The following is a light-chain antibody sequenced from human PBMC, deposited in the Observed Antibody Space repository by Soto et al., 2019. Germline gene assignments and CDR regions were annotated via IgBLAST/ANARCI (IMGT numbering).Light chain of an antibody. J-gene: IGKJ4*01. CDR1: QSLFHSSNNKNY. CDR3: QQYYSTPLT. CDR2: WAS. V-gene: IGKV4-1*01. Sequence: DILMTQSPDSLAVSLGERATINCKSSQSLFHSSNNKNYLAWYQQKPGQPPKLLLYWASSRESGVPDRFSGSGSGTDFTLTISSLQAEDVAVYYCQQYYSTPLTFGGGTKVDNK.